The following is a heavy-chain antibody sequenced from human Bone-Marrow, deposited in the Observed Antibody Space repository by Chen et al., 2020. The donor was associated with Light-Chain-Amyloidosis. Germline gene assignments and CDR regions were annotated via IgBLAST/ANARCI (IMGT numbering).Heavy chain of an antibody. J-gene: IGHJ3*02. D-gene: IGHD3-9*01. Sequence: EVQLVESGGGLLQRGGSLRLSCAASGFAFSSYAMSWVRQAPGMGLVWGSTISGGGGRRYYGDSVEGRLTISRDNSKNALFLQMNSLRAEDTAVYYCAKDISYDDILPGYPADAFDIWGQGTMVTVSS. CDR3: AKDISYDDILPGYPADAFDI. CDR1: GFAFSSYA. V-gene: IGHV3-23*04. CDR2: ISGGGGRR.